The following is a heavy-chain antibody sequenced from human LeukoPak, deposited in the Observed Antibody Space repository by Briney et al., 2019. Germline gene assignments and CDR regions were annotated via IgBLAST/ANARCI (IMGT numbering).Heavy chain of an antibody. CDR3: ARDIQPYYYYYYMDV. V-gene: IGHV1-2*02. CDR2: INPNSGGT. Sequence: ASVKVSRKASGYTFTSYAMNWVRQAPGQGLEWMGWINPNSGGTNYAQKFQGRVTMTRDTSISTAYMELSRLRSDDTAVYYCARDIQPYYYYYYMDVWGKGTTVTVSS. CDR1: GYTFTSYA. D-gene: IGHD5-18*01. J-gene: IGHJ6*03.